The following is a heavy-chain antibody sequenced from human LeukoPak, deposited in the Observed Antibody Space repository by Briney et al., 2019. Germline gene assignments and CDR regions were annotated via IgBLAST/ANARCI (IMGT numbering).Heavy chain of an antibody. V-gene: IGHV3-49*04. Sequence: AGGSLRLSCTASGFTFGDYAMSWVRQAPGKGLEWVGFIRSKAYGGTTEYAASVKGRFTISRDDSKNTAYLQMNSLKTEDTAVYYCTRRRYCSGGSCYYLFDYWGQGTLVTVSS. J-gene: IGHJ4*02. CDR1: GFTFGDYA. CDR2: IRSKAYGGTT. CDR3: TRRRYCSGGSCYYLFDY. D-gene: IGHD2-15*01.